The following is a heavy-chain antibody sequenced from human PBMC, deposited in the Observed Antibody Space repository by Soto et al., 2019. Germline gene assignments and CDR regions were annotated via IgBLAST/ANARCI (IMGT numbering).Heavy chain of an antibody. CDR2: IIAMFGTA. Sequence: ASVKVSCKASGGTLTISSHGISWVRQAPGQGLEWMGGIIAMFGTANYAQKFQGRVTITADESTSTAYMELSSLRSEDTAVYYCGFPIWGSYRLRNHRMDVWGQGTAVTVSS. V-gene: IGHV1-69*13. CDR3: GFPIWGSYRLRNHRMDV. J-gene: IGHJ6*02. D-gene: IGHD3-16*02. CDR1: GGTLTISSHG.